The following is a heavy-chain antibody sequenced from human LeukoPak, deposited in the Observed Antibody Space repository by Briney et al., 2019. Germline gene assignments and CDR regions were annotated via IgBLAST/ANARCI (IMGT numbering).Heavy chain of an antibody. V-gene: IGHV1-18*01. J-gene: IGHJ5*02. D-gene: IGHD6-19*01. CDR1: GYTFTSYG. CDR3: ARSVYTRIAVTEGATNWFDP. Sequence: EASVKVSCKASGYTFTSYGISWVRQAPGQGLEWMGWISAYNGNTNYAQKLQGGVTMTTDTSTSTAYMELRSLRSDDTAVYYCARSVYTRIAVTEGATNWFDPWGQGTLVTVSS. CDR2: ISAYNGNT.